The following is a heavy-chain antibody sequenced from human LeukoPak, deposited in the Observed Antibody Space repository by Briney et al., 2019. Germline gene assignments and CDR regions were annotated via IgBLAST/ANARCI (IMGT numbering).Heavy chain of an antibody. CDR3: ARDQSIAVAGTGDYYYYGMDV. V-gene: IGHV3-74*01. J-gene: IGHJ6*02. CDR2: INSDGSST. Sequence: PGGSLRLSCAASGFTFSSYWMHWVRQAPGKGLVWVSRINSDGSSTGYADSVKGRFTISRDNAKNTLYLQMNSLRAEDTAVYYCARDQSIAVAGTGDYYYYGMDVWGQGTTVTVSS. D-gene: IGHD6-19*01. CDR1: GFTFSSYW.